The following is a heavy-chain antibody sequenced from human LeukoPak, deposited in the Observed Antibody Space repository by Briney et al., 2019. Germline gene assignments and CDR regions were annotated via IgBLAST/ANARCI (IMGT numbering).Heavy chain of an antibody. CDR1: GGSINSGSYY. D-gene: IGHD2-2*01. J-gene: IGHJ6*02. CDR2: IYTSGST. V-gene: IGHV4-61*02. Sequence: SETLSLTCTVSGGSINSGSYYWSWIRQPAGKGLEWIGRIYTSGSTNYNPSLKSRVTISVDTSKNQFSLKLSSVTAADTAVYYCARHHCSSTSCADYYYYYGMDVWGQGTTVTVSS. CDR3: ARHHCSSTSCADYYYYYGMDV.